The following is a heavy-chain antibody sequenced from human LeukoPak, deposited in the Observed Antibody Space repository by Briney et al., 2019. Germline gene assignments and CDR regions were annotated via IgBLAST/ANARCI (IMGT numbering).Heavy chain of an antibody. CDR1: GGSFSGYY. Sequence: SETLSLTCAVYGGSFSGYYWSWIRQPPGKGLEWIGEINHSGSTNYNPSLKSRVTISVDTSKKQFSLKLTSVTAADTAVYYCARRVTTRLPFRYWGQGTLVTVSS. CDR2: INHSGST. D-gene: IGHD4-17*01. J-gene: IGHJ4*02. V-gene: IGHV4-34*01. CDR3: ARRVTTRLPFRY.